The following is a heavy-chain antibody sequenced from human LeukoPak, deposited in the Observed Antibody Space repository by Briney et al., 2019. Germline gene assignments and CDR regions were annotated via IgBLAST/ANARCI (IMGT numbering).Heavy chain of an antibody. V-gene: IGHV3-21*01. D-gene: IGHD6-13*01. J-gene: IGHJ3*02. CDR1: RFTFSSYS. CDR2: ISGSGSYK. Sequence: GGSLRLSCAASRFTFSSYSMNWVRQAPGKGLEWVSSISGSGSYKYYPDSLKGRFTISRDNAKNSLYLQMNSLRAEDTAVYYCARSRGSSTWYLGDAFDIWGQGTMVTVSS. CDR3: ARSRGSSTWYLGDAFDI.